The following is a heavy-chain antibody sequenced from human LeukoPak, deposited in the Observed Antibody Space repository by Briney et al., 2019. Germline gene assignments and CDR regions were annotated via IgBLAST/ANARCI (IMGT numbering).Heavy chain of an antibody. J-gene: IGHJ3*01. D-gene: IGHD2-21*02. CDR3: ARWVTADRGKKDAFDV. Sequence: GESLKISCKASGYSFTTYWIGWVRHMPGKGLEWMGIIFPADSDTIYSPSFQGQVTVSADKSITTAYMQWSSLKASGTAMYYCARWVTADRGKKDAFDVWGQGTMVTVSS. CDR2: IFPADSDT. CDR1: GYSFTTYW. V-gene: IGHV5-51*01.